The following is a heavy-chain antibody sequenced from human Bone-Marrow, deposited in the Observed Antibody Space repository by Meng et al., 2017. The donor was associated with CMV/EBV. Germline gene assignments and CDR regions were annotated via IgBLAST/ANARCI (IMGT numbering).Heavy chain of an antibody. CDR3: ARQYSSAYYSDY. D-gene: IGHD6-6*01. J-gene: IGHJ4*02. Sequence: GSLRLSCGIYGGSLSGYYWSWIRQTPGKGLEWIGEIRHSGDTTNYNPSLKSRVTISIDTSKKQFSLKLSAVTAADTAVYYCARQYSSAYYSDYWGQGTLVTVSS. CDR1: GGSLSGYY. V-gene: IGHV4-34*01. CDR2: IRHSGDTT.